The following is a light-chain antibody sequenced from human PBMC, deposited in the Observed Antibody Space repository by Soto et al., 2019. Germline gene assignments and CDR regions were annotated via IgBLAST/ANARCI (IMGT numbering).Light chain of an antibody. Sequence: EIVMPQSPATLSVSPGETATLSCRASQYVGTAVAWYQHKPGQAPRLLLAGASIRVTGVPGRFSGGGSGTEFTLTISSLQSEDVAVYYCQQHKNCPPLAFDGGTTVEIK. V-gene: IGKV3-15*01. CDR3: QQHKNCPPLA. CDR1: QYVGTA. J-gene: IGKJ4*01. CDR2: GAS.